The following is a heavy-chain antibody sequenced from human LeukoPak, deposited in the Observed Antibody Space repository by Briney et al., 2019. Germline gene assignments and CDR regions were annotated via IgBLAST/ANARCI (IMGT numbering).Heavy chain of an antibody. CDR2: VDPEDGET. CDR3: ATAGARYCSGGSCLDY. D-gene: IGHD2-15*01. Sequence: ASVKISCKVSGYTFTDYYMHWVQQAPGKGLEWMGLVDPEDGETIYAEKFQGRVTITADTSTDTAYMELGSLRSEDTAVYYCATAGARYCSGGSCLDYWGQGTLVTVSS. V-gene: IGHV1-69-2*01. J-gene: IGHJ4*02. CDR1: GYTFTDYY.